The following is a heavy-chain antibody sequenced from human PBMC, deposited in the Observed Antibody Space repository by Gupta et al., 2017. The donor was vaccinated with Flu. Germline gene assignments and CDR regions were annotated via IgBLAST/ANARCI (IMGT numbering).Heavy chain of an antibody. CDR1: GGSISSSSYY. V-gene: IGHV4-39*01. D-gene: IGHD2-2*01. J-gene: IGHJ4*02. CDR3: ARLRYCSSTSCHLFDY. CDR2: IYYSGST. Sequence: QLQLQESGPGLVKPSETLSLTCTVSGGSISSSSYYWGWIRQPPGKGLEWIGSIYYSGSTYYNPSLKSRVTISVDTSKNQFSLKLSSVTAADTAVYYCARLRYCSSTSCHLFDYWGQGTLVTVSS.